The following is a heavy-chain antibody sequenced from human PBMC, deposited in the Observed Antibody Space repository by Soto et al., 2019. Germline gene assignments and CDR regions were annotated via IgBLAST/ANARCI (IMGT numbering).Heavy chain of an antibody. V-gene: IGHV1-8*01. Sequence: QVQLVQSGAEVKKPGASVKVSCKASGYTFTSYDINWVRQATGQGLEWMGCMNPNSGNTGYAQKFQGRVTMTRNTSISTAYMELSSLRSEDTAVYYCAQSAYSSSWYTHWGQGTLVTVSS. J-gene: IGHJ4*02. CDR2: MNPNSGNT. CDR3: AQSAYSSSWYTH. CDR1: GYTFTSYD. D-gene: IGHD6-13*01.